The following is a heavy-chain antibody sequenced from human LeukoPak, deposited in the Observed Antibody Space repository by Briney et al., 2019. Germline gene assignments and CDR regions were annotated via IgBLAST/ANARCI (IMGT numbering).Heavy chain of an antibody. J-gene: IGHJ4*02. CDR1: XYTFTGYY. CDR2: INPTNGGK. Sequence: GASVKVSCKXSXYTFTGYYIHWVRQAPGQGLEWVGSINPTNGGKNSAQKFQGRVTMTRDTSISTAYMELSGLRSDDTATYYCARQTIRPFDFWGQGTLVTVSA. V-gene: IGHV1-2*02. D-gene: IGHD3-9*01. CDR3: ARQTIRPFDF.